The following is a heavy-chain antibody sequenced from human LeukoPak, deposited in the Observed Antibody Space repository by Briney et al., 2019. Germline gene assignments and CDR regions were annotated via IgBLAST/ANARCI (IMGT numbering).Heavy chain of an antibody. CDR2: ISWDGGST. CDR1: GFTFSSYS. V-gene: IGHV3-43D*03. Sequence: GGSLRLSCAASGFTFSSYSMNWVRQAPGKGLEWVSLISWDGGSTYYADSVKGRFTISRDNSKNSLYLQMNSLRAEDTALYYCAKAVYSSSWYWFDPWGQGTLVTVSS. J-gene: IGHJ5*02. D-gene: IGHD6-13*01. CDR3: AKAVYSSSWYWFDP.